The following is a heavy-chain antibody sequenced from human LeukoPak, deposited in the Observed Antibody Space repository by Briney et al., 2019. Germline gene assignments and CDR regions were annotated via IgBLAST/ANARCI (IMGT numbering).Heavy chain of an antibody. D-gene: IGHD6-19*01. CDR1: GYTFTSYD. CDR2: MNPNSGNT. V-gene: IGHV1-8*01. CDR3: ARGKRWQWLVRGTFDY. J-gene: IGHJ4*02. Sequence: ASVKVSCKASGYTFTSYDINWVRQASGQGLEWMGRMNPNSGNTGYAQKFQGRVTMTRNTSISTAYMELSSLRSEDTAVYYCARGKRWQWLVRGTFDYWGQGTLVTVSS.